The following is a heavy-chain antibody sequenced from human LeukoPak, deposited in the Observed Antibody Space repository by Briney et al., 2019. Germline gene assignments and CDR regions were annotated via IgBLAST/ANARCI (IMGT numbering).Heavy chain of an antibody. CDR2: IYTSGST. Sequence: RPSQTLSLTCTVSGGSISSGSYYWSWIRQPAGKGLEWIGRIYTSGSTNYNPSLKSRVTISVDTSKNQFSLKLSSVTAADTAVYYCARFLRGSYYNWFDPWGQGTLVTVSS. V-gene: IGHV4-61*02. D-gene: IGHD1-26*01. J-gene: IGHJ5*02. CDR1: GGSISSGSYY. CDR3: ARFLRGSYYNWFDP.